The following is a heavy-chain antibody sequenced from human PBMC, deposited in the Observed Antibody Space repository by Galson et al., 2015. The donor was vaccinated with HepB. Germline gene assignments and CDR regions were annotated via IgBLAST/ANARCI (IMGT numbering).Heavy chain of an antibody. CDR3: ARGSGWFGELDWVDP. Sequence: SLRLSCAASGFTFSSYAMHWVRQAPGKGLEWVAVISYDGSNKYYADSVKGRFTISRDNSKNTLYLQMNSLRAEDTAVYYCARGSGWFGELDWVDPWGQGTLVTVSS. D-gene: IGHD3-10*01. CDR2: ISYDGSNK. J-gene: IGHJ5*02. V-gene: IGHV3-30-3*01. CDR1: GFTFSSYA.